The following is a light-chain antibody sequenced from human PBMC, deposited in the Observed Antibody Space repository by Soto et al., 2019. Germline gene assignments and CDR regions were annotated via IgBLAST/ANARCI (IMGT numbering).Light chain of an antibody. V-gene: IGKV3-20*01. Sequence: EIVWTQSPGTLSLSPGERATLSCRASQSVSNNYLAWYQQKPGQAPRLLIYGASNRATGIPDRLSGSGSGTDFTLTISRMEAEDFAVYYCQQYGSSGTFGQGTKVDIK. J-gene: IGKJ1*01. CDR2: GAS. CDR1: QSVSNNY. CDR3: QQYGSSGT.